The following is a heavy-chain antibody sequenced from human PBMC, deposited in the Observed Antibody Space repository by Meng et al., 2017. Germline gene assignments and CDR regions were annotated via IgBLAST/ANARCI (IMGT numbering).Heavy chain of an antibody. CDR2: IIPIFGTA. Sequence: FGAEVKMPGSSEMVSCKASGGSFSRYAISCVRQASGQVLEWMGGIIPIFGTANYAQKFQGRVTITADESTSTAYMELSSLRSEDTAVYYCARGGYSYGLWFDPWGQGTLVTVSS. V-gene: IGHV1-69*01. CDR3: ARGGYSYGLWFDP. CDR1: GGSFSRYA. J-gene: IGHJ5*02. D-gene: IGHD5-18*01.